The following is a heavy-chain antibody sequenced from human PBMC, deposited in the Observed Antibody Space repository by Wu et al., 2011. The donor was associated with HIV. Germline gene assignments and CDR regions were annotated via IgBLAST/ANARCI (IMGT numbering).Heavy chain of an antibody. V-gene: IGHV1-18*01. D-gene: IGHD5-12*01. Sequence: QVQLVQSGGEVKKPGASVKVSCKPSGRALPTSRVTWVRQAPGQGLEWIAWISTYNGKTNYAQKVQGRVTMTTDASTSTVYMEVRSLRSDDTAVYYCARDPPGYPYFFDYWGQGTLVTVSS. CDR1: GRALPTSR. CDR2: ISTYNGKT. J-gene: IGHJ4*02. CDR3: ARDPPGYPYFFDY.